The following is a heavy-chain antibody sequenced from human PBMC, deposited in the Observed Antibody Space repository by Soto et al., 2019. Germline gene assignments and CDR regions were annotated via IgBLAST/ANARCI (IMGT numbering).Heavy chain of an antibody. CDR1: GYTFTSYD. Sequence: QVQLVQSGAEVKKPGASVKVSCKASGYTFTSYDINWVRQATGQGLEWMGWMNPNSGNTGYAQKFQGRVTMTRNTSISTVYMELSSMRSEDTAVYYGARVPRYFYWLTYYYYYYYFDVWGKGTTFTVS. CDR3: ARVPRYFYWLTYYYYYYYFDV. CDR2: MNPNSGNT. V-gene: IGHV1-8*01. D-gene: IGHD3-9*01. J-gene: IGHJ6*03.